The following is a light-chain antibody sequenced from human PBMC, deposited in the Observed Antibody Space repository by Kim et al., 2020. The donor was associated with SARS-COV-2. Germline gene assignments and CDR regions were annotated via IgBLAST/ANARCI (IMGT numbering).Light chain of an antibody. J-gene: IGLJ3*02. CDR1: SLRRYY. Sequence: VALGQTDRITCQGDSLRRYYASWYQQKPGQAPVLVIYGKDNRPSGIPDRISGSSSGNTASLTITGAQAEEEADYYCNSRDNSGNRVFGGGTQLTVL. CDR2: GKD. CDR3: NSRDNSGNRV. V-gene: IGLV3-19*01.